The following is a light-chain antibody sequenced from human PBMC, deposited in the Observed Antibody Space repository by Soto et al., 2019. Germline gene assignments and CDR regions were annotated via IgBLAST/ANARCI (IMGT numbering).Light chain of an antibody. CDR3: QEFSSHPLT. CDR2: DAS. CDR1: QSVSSSY. J-gene: IGKJ4*01. V-gene: IGKV3-20*01. Sequence: LTQCAGILFLSPGERATLSCRASQSVSSSYLAWYQQKPGQAPRLLIYDASSRATGIPDRFSGGGSGTDFTLTISRLEPEDFAVYYCQEFSSHPLTFGGGAKV.